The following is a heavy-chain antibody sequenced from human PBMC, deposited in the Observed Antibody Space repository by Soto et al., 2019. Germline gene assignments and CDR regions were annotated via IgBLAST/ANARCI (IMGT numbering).Heavy chain of an antibody. CDR1: GFTFSSYG. CDR2: ISYDGSNK. D-gene: IGHD1-26*01. V-gene: IGHV3-30*18. Sequence: PGGSLRLSCAASGFTFSSYGMHWVRQARGKGLEWVAVISYDGSNKYYADSVKGRFTISRDNSKNTLYLQMNSLRAEDTAVYYCAKDTVGASDYWGQGTLVTVSS. CDR3: AKDTVGASDY. J-gene: IGHJ4*02.